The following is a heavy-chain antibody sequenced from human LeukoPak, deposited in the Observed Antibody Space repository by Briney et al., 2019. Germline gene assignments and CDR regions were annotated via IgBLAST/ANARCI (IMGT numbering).Heavy chain of an antibody. D-gene: IGHD1-1*01. CDR3: ARETLEGAFDI. J-gene: IGHJ3*02. CDR1: GFTFSSYG. CDR2: ISHDGGID. V-gene: IGHV3-30*03. Sequence: PGGSLRLSCAASGFTFSSYGMHWVRQAPGKGLEWVALISHDGGIDYYGDSVKGRFTISRDNSKHTLYLQMNSLRAEDTAVYYCARETLEGAFDIWGQGTMVTVSS.